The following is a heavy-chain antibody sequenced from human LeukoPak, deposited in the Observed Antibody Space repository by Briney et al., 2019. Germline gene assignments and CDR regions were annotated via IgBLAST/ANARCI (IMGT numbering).Heavy chain of an antibody. CDR2: ISGSDGST. J-gene: IGHJ4*02. D-gene: IGHD3-3*01. CDR3: GKLGITNYDFWSGYFDF. CDR1: GFTFYTYA. V-gene: IGHV3-23*01. Sequence: GGSLRLSCAASGFTFYTYAMHWVRQAPGKGLEWVSGISGSDGSTYYADSVKGRFTISRDNSKNTLYLQMNSLRVEDTAMYYCGKLGITNYDFWSGYFDFWGQGTLVTVSS.